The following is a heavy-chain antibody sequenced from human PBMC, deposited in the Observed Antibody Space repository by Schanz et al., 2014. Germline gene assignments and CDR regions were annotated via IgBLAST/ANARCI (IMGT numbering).Heavy chain of an antibody. CDR2: ISYGGSDK. CDR1: GFSFSTYA. V-gene: IGHV3-30*04. J-gene: IGHJ4*02. Sequence: QVQLVESGGGVVQPGRSLRLSCAASGFSFSTYAMHWVRQAPGKGLEWVAVISYGGSDKYYTDSVKGHFTISRDDSKNTLYLQMNSLRAEDTAVYYCAKEDRNHNSDYVYWGQGTLVTVSS. D-gene: IGHD3-22*01. CDR3: AKEDRNHNSDYVY.